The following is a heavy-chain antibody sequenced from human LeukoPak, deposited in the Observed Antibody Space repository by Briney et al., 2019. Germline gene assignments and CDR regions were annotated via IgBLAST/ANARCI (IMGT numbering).Heavy chain of an antibody. CDR3: ARLYYGSGSYYKRGYYYMDV. J-gene: IGHJ6*03. CDR2: ISRSGGST. CDR1: GFTFISYA. V-gene: IGHV3-23*01. D-gene: IGHD3-10*01. Sequence: PGGSLRLSCAASGFTFISYAMNWVRQAPGKGLEWVSAISRSGGSTYYADSMKGRFTISRDNSKNTLYLQMNSLRAEDTAVYYCARLYYGSGSYYKRGYYYMDVWGKGTTVTISS.